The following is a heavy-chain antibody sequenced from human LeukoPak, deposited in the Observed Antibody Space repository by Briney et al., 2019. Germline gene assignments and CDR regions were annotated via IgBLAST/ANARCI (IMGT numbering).Heavy chain of an antibody. V-gene: IGHV4-39*07. CDR3: ARIPRGIAAAGTYRGFDY. Sequence: PSETLSLTCTVSGGSISDTNYYWAWIRQSPGKGLEWIGSIYYSGRTNNNPSLKSRVTLSIDTSKNQFSLKLSSVTAADTAVYYCARIPRGIAAAGTYRGFDYWGQGTLVTVSS. D-gene: IGHD6-13*01. CDR2: IYYSGRT. J-gene: IGHJ4*02. CDR1: GGSISDTNYY.